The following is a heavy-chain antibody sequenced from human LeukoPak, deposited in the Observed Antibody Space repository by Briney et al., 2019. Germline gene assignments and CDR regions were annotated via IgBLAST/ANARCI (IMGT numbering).Heavy chain of an antibody. CDR1: GFTFSSYA. V-gene: IGHV3-21*01. J-gene: IGHJ4*02. CDR3: ARSAGAADY. CDR2: ISSSSSYI. Sequence: GGSLRLSCAASGFTFSSYAMSWVRQAPGKGLEWVSSISSSSSYIYHADSVKGRFTISRDNAKNSLYLQMNSLRAEDTAVYYCARSAGAADYWGQGTLVTVSS.